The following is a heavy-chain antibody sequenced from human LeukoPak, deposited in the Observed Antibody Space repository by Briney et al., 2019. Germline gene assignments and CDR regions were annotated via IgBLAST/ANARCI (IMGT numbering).Heavy chain of an antibody. CDR2: INHSGST. Sequence: GSLRLSCAASGFTFSSYEMNWIRQPPGKGLEWIGEINHSGSTNYNPSLKSRVTISVDTSKNQFSLKLSSVTAADTAVYYCARGSRATYYVRRGYYMDVWGKGTTVTVSS. D-gene: IGHD3-10*02. CDR3: ARGSRATYYVRRGYYMDV. J-gene: IGHJ6*03. CDR1: GFTFSSYE. V-gene: IGHV4-34*01.